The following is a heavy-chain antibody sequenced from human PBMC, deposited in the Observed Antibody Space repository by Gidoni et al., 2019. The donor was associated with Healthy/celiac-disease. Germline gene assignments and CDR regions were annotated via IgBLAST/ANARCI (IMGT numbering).Heavy chain of an antibody. CDR3: ARDQKHEYSNLYGMDV. CDR1: GFTFSDYY. V-gene: IGHV3-11*01. Sequence: QVQLVESGGGLVKPGGSLRLSCAASGFTFSDYYMSWIRQAPGKGLEWVSYISSSGSTIYYADSVKGRFTIFRDNAKNSLYLQMNSLRAEDTAVYYCARDQKHEYSNLYGMDVWGQGTTVTVSS. J-gene: IGHJ6*02. CDR2: ISSSGSTI. D-gene: IGHD6-6*01.